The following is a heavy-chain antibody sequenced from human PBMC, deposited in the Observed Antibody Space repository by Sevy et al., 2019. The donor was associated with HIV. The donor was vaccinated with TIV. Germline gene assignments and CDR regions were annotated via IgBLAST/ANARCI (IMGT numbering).Heavy chain of an antibody. Sequence: GGFLRLSCAASGFSFSDYRMHWVRQAPGKGLEAVAVISYEERNNKYNADSVKGRFTISRDNSKNTLYLQINSLRAEDTAIYYCTRDRGEILSSAFDYWGQGTLVTVSS. D-gene: IGHD3-16*01. CDR3: TRDRGEILSSAFDY. J-gene: IGHJ4*02. CDR2: ISYEERNNK. V-gene: IGHV3-30*01. CDR1: GFSFSDYR.